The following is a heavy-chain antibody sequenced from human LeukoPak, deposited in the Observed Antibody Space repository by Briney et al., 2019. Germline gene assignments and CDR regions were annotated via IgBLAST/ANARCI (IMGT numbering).Heavy chain of an antibody. V-gene: IGHV3-74*01. D-gene: IGHD2-2*02. J-gene: IGHJ6*03. CDR3: ARGGYCSSTSCYTVPYYMDV. CDR1: GFTFSSYW. Sequence: GGSLRLSCAASGFTFSSYWMHWVRQAPGKGLVWVSGINSDGSSTSYADSVKGRFTISRDNAKNTLYLQMNSLRAEDTAVYYCARGGYCSSTSCYTVPYYMDVWGKGTTVTVSS. CDR2: INSDGSST.